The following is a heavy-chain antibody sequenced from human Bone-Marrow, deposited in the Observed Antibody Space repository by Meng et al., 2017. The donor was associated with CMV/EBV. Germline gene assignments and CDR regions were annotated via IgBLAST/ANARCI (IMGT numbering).Heavy chain of an antibody. V-gene: IGHV3-48*03. D-gene: IGHD3-22*01. CDR3: ARGHLDTSGYYYVY. J-gene: IGHJ4*02. CDR1: GFIFSSYE. Sequence: LSLTCAASGFIFSSYEMSWVRQAPGKGLEWVSYINANGTTIFYADSVKGRFTISRDNAKHSLYMQMTSLRDEDTAVYYCARGHLDTSGYYYVYWGQGTLVTVSS. CDR2: INANGTTI.